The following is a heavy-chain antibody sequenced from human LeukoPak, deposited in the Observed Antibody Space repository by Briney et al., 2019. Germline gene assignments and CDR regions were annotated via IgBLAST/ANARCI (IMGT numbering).Heavy chain of an antibody. Sequence: GGSLRLSCAASGFTFSSYWMSWVRQAPGKGLEWVANIKKQGSEKYYVDSVKGRFTIARDNAKNSLYLQMNNLRAEDTAMYYCVRHAYYVFDIWGQGTMVTVSS. CDR1: GFTFSSYW. J-gene: IGHJ3*02. V-gene: IGHV3-7*01. CDR2: IKKQGSEK. D-gene: IGHD3-10*01. CDR3: VRHAYYVFDI.